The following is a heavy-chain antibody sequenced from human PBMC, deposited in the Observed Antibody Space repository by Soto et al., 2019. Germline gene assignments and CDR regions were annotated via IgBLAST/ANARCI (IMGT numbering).Heavy chain of an antibody. J-gene: IGHJ6*02. CDR1: GFTFSSYA. V-gene: IGHV3-23*01. CDR2: ISGSGGST. D-gene: IGHD6-19*01. Sequence: SGGSLRLSCAASGFTFSSYAMSWVRQAPGKGLEWVSAISGSGGSTYYADSVKGRFTISRDNSKNTLYLQMNSLRAEDTAVYYCAKESVAGNYYYYGMDVWGQGTTVTVSS. CDR3: AKESVAGNYYYYGMDV.